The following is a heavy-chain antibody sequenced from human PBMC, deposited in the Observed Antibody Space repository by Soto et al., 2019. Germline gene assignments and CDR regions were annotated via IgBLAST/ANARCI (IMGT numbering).Heavy chain of an antibody. V-gene: IGHV3-30-3*01. D-gene: IGHD3-16*01. Sequence: QVQLVESGGGVVQPGRSLRLSCAASGFTFSLFAMHWVRQAPGKGLEWVALISYDGSNKYYAESVKGRFTISRDNSKNTLYLQMDSLRADDTAVYYCAREHALTSSDGFDLWGQGTMVTVSA. J-gene: IGHJ3*01. CDR2: ISYDGSNK. CDR1: GFTFSLFA. CDR3: AREHALTSSDGFDL.